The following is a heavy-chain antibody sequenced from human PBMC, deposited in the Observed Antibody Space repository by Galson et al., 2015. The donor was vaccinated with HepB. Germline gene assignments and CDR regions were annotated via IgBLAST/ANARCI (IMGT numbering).Heavy chain of an antibody. CDR1: GYTFTSYG. Sequence: SVKVSCKASGYTFTSYGISWVRQAPGQGLEWMGWISAYNGNTNYAQKLQGRVTMTTDTSTSTAYMELRSLRSDDTAVYYCARCSSGVNWNDEGCIDYWGQGTLVTVSS. CDR2: ISAYNGNT. V-gene: IGHV1-18*01. D-gene: IGHD1-20*01. CDR3: ARCSSGVNWNDEGCIDY. J-gene: IGHJ4*02.